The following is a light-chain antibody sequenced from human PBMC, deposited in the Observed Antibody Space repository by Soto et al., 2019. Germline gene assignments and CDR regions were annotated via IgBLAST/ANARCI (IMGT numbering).Light chain of an antibody. V-gene: IGLV1-51*01. CDR3: GTWDSCLRAVV. CDR2: DNN. J-gene: IGLJ2*01. Sequence: QSVLTQPPSVSAAPGWKVTLSWSGSTANIRNNYVSWYQQLPGTAPKRLIYDNNKRPSGIPDRCSGSKSGTSATLGIPGRQKGDEAAYYCGTWDSCLRAVVFGGGTKLTVL. CDR1: TANIRNNY.